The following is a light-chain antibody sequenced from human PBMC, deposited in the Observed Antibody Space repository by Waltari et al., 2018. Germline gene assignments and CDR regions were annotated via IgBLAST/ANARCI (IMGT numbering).Light chain of an antibody. Sequence: EIFLTQSPATLSLAPGERATLSCRASQSVSTFLAWYQQKPGQAPRLLIYHASTRATGVPARFSGSGSGTDLTLTISSLEPEDFGVYYCQQRANWPPLTFGGGTKVEI. CDR2: HAS. CDR3: QQRANWPPLT. J-gene: IGKJ4*01. CDR1: QSVSTF. V-gene: IGKV3-11*01.